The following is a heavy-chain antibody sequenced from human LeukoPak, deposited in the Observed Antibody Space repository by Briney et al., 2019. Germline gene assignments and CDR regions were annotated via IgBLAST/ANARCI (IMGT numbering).Heavy chain of an antibody. CDR1: GFTVSSNY. D-gene: IGHD6-19*01. CDR3: ARDERSAVAGTVNY. V-gene: IGHV3-21*01. Sequence: NPGGSLRLSCAASGFTVSSNYMSWVRQAPGKGLEWVSSISSSSSYIYYADSVKGRFTISRDNAKNSLYLQMNSLRAEDTAVYYCARDERSAVAGTVNYWGQGTLVTVSS. J-gene: IGHJ4*02. CDR2: ISSSSSYI.